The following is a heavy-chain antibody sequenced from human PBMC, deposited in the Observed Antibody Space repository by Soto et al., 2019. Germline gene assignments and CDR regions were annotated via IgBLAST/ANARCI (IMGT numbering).Heavy chain of an antibody. CDR1: GDSVTSYY. CDR3: ARSTSYTDNGFDS. D-gene: IGHD4-17*01. CDR2: IYYIGTA. Sequence: SETLSLTCVVSGDSVTSYYWSWIRQPPGKGLEWIGLIYYIGTADYNPSLKSRATISVDTSKNLLSLIPTSVTAADTAVYFCARSTSYTDNGFDSWGQGTLVTVPS. J-gene: IGHJ4*02. V-gene: IGHV4-59*02.